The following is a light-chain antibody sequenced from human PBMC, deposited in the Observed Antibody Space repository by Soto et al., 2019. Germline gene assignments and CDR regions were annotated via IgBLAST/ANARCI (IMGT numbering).Light chain of an antibody. V-gene: IGKV3-20*01. CDR3: QQYDSPPQT. CDR2: GAS. CDR1: QSVSSSY. Sequence: EIVLTQSPGTLSSSPGERATLSCRASQSVSSSYLAWYQQKPGQAHRLLIYGASSRATGIPDRFSGSGSGTDFSLTISRLEPEDFAVYYCQQYDSPPQTFGQGTKVEIK. J-gene: IGKJ1*01.